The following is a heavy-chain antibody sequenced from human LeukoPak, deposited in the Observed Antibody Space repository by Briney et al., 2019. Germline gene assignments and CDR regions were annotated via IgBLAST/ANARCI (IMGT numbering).Heavy chain of an antibody. J-gene: IGHJ4*02. CDR3: TRDGLYYYDSSGYRYFDY. D-gene: IGHD3-22*01. Sequence: GGSLRLSCAASGFTFSSYWMSWVRQAPGKGLKWVANIKQDGSEKKYVDSVKGRFTISRDNAKNSLYLQMNSLRAEDTAVYFCTRDGLYYYDSSGYRYFDYWGQGTLVTVSS. CDR2: IKQDGSEK. V-gene: IGHV3-7*01. CDR1: GFTFSSYW.